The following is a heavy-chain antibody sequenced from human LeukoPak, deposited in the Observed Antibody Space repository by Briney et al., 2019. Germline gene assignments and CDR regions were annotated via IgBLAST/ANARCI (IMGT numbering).Heavy chain of an antibody. V-gene: IGHV4-4*07. CDR3: ARAVGSGSFHTYYYYMDV. CDR2: IYTSGRT. Sequence: SDTLSLTCTVSGGSISSYYWSWIRQPAGKGLEWVGRIYTSGRTNYNPSLKRRVTMSVDTSNNQFSLKLSSVTAADTAVYYCARAVGSGSFHTYYYYMDVWGKGTTVTISS. J-gene: IGHJ6*03. CDR1: GGSISSYY. D-gene: IGHD3-10*01.